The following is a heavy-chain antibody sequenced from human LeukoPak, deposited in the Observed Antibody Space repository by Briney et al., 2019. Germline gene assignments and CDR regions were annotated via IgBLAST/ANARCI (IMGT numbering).Heavy chain of an antibody. J-gene: IGHJ5*02. CDR1: GGSISSYY. V-gene: IGHV4-59*01. CDR3: ASRGYNSGFNWFDP. CDR2: IYYSGST. D-gene: IGHD5-18*01. Sequence: PSETLSLTCTVSGGSISSYYWSWLRQSPGKGLEWIGYIYYSGSTNYNPSLKSRVTISVDTSKNQFSLKLSSVTAADTALYYCASRGYNSGFNWFDPWGQGTLVTVSS.